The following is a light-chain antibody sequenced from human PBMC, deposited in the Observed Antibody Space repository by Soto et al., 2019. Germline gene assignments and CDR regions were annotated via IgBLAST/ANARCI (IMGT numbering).Light chain of an antibody. CDR2: GPS. CDR1: QSVSID. Sequence: EVVMRQSPATLSVSPGEGATLSCRASQSVSIDLAWYQQKPGQAPRLLIYGPSTRATGIPARFSGSGSGTEFTLTISSLQPDDFATYYCQQYNSPLTFGQGTKVDIK. J-gene: IGKJ1*01. CDR3: QQYNSPLT. V-gene: IGKV3-15*01.